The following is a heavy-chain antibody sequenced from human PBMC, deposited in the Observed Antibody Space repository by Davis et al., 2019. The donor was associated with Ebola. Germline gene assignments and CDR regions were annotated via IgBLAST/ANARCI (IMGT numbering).Heavy chain of an antibody. V-gene: IGHV4-39*07. J-gene: IGHJ5*02. CDR3: ARGAAISRFDP. CDR1: GGSISSGGYY. Sequence: MPSETLSLTCTVSGGSISSGGYYWSWIRQPPGKGLEWIGEINHSGSTNYNPSLKSRVTISVDTSKNQFSLKLSSVTAADTAVYYCARGAAISRFDPWGQGTLVTVSS. D-gene: IGHD6-25*01. CDR2: INHSGST.